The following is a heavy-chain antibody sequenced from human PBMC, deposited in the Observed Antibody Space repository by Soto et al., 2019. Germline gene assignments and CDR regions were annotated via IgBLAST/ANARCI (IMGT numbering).Heavy chain of an antibody. CDR2: IYYSGST. J-gene: IGHJ5*02. D-gene: IGHD3-3*01. CDR3: ARGYFTIFGVVIDNWFDP. CDR1: GGSISSYY. Sequence: SETLSLTCTVSGGSISSYYWSWIRQPPGKGLEWIGYIYYSGSTNYNPSLKSRVTISVDTSKNQFSLRLSSVTAADTAVYYCARGYFTIFGVVIDNWFDPWGQEPWSPSPQ. V-gene: IGHV4-59*01.